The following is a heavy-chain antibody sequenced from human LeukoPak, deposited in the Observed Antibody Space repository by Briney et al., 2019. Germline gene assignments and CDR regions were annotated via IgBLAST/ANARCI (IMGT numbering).Heavy chain of an antibody. J-gene: IGHJ4*02. CDR3: ARDAAALDY. D-gene: IGHD6-13*01. CDR1: GGSISSSSYY. CDR2: IYYSGST. V-gene: IGHV4-30-4*08. Sequence: SETLSLTCTVSGGSISSSSYYWGWIRQPPGKGLEWIGYIYYSGSTYYNPSLKSRVTISVDTSKNQFPLKLSSVTAADTAVYYCARDAAALDYWGQGTLVTVSS.